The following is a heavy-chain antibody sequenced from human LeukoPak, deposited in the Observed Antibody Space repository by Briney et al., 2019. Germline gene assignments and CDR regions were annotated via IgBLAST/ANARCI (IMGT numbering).Heavy chain of an antibody. CDR2: IRFDGSDK. D-gene: IGHD2-15*01. Sequence: RTGGSLRLSCAASGFMFNSYGMHWVRQAPGKGLEWVAFIRFDGSDKYYADSVKGRFTISRDNSKNTLYLQMNSLRAEDTAVYYCAKVTPSAVAIDYWGQGTLVTVST. CDR1: GFMFNSYG. CDR3: AKVTPSAVAIDY. V-gene: IGHV3-30*02. J-gene: IGHJ4*02.